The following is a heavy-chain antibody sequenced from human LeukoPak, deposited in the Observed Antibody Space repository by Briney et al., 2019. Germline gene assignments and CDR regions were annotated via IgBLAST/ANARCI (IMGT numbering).Heavy chain of an antibody. CDR2: IYTSGST. Sequence: PSETLSLTCTVFGGSISSYYWSWIRQPAGKGLEWIGRIYTSGSTNHNPSLKSRVTMSVDTSKNQFSLKLSSVTAADTAVYYCARDASLYHIAVAGRRGYFDYWGQGTLVTVSS. CDR1: GGSISSYY. CDR3: ARDASLYHIAVAGRRGYFDY. V-gene: IGHV4-4*07. D-gene: IGHD6-13*01. J-gene: IGHJ4*02.